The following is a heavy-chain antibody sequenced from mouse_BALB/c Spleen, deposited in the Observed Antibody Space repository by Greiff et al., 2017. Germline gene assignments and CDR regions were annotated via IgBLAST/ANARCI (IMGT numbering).Heavy chain of an antibody. Sequence: EVQLQQSGPELVKPGASVKISCKASGYSFTGYYMHWVKQSHVKSLEWIGRINPYNGATSYNQNFKDKASLTVDKSSSTAYMELHSLTSEDSAVYYCARGDYDYAMDYWGQGTSVTVSS. CDR2: INPYNGAT. CDR1: GYSFTGYY. CDR3: ARGDYDYAMDY. V-gene: IGHV1-26*01. J-gene: IGHJ4*01. D-gene: IGHD2-4*01.